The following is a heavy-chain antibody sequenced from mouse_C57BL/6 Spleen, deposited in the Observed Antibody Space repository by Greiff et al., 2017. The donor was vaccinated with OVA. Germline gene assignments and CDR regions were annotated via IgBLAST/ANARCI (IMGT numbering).Heavy chain of an antibody. Sequence: VQLVESGPELVKPGASVKISCKASGYAFSSSWMNWVKQRPGKGLEWIGRIYPGDGDTNYNGKFKGKATLTADKSSSTAYMQLSSLTSEDSAVYFCARSFYDGYMYYFDYWGQGTTLTVSS. CDR2: IYPGDGDT. CDR1: GYAFSSSW. V-gene: IGHV1-82*01. CDR3: ARSFYDGYMYYFDY. D-gene: IGHD2-3*01. J-gene: IGHJ2*01.